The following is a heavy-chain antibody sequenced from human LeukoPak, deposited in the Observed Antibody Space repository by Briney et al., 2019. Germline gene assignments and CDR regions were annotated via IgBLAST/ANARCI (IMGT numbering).Heavy chain of an antibody. J-gene: IGHJ3*02. Sequence: GGSLRLSCAASGFTVSTSYMSWFRQAPGKGLEWVSVIYSGGSTYYADSVKGRFTISRDNSKNTLYLQMSSLRAEDTAVYYCARDRGGYCSSTSCYRPDAFDIWGQGTMVTVSS. CDR1: GFTVSTSY. CDR3: ARDRGGYCSSTSCYRPDAFDI. CDR2: IYSGGST. D-gene: IGHD2-2*01. V-gene: IGHV3-66*02.